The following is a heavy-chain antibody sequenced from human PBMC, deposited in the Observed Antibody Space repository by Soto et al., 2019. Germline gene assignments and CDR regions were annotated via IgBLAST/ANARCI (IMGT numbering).Heavy chain of an antibody. Sequence: KVSCKASGYTFTSYAMHWVRQAPGQRLEWMGWINAGNGNTKYSQKFQGRVTITRDTSASTAYMELSSLGSEDTAVYYCASGGLRDTGFDYWGQGTLVTVSS. CDR2: INAGNGNT. J-gene: IGHJ4*02. V-gene: IGHV1-3*01. CDR1: GYTFTSYA. D-gene: IGHD4-17*01. CDR3: ASGGLRDTGFDY.